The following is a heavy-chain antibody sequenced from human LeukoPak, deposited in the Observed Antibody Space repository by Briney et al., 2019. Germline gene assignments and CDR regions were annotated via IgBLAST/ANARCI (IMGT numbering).Heavy chain of an antibody. J-gene: IGHJ6*03. Sequence: PGGSLRLSCAASGFTFSYFYMTWIRLAPGKGLEWVSYISSSGSTIYYADSVKGRFTISRDNSKNTLYLQMNSLRAEDTAVYYCARTAAGTWGYYYYYYMDVWGKGTTVTVSS. V-gene: IGHV3-11*04. CDR3: ARTAAGTWGYYYYYYMDV. CDR1: GFTFSYFY. CDR2: ISSSGSTI. D-gene: IGHD6-13*01.